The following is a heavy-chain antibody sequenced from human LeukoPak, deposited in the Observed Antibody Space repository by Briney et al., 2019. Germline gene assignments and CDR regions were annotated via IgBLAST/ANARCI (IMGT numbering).Heavy chain of an antibody. V-gene: IGHV3-23*01. Sequence: PGGSLRLSCAASGFTFSAYAMAWVRQGPGKGLEWVSGISGSGGSRYYADSVEGRFTISKDNSKNTLYLQMNSLRADDTAVYYCAILPPPEHDYTYGRDFDFWGQGTLVTFSS. CDR3: AILPPPEHDYTYGRDFDF. CDR2: ISGSGGSR. CDR1: GFTFSAYA. J-gene: IGHJ4*02. D-gene: IGHD4-11*01.